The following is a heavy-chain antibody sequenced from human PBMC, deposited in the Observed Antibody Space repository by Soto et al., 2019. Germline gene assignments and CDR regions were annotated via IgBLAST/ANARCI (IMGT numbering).Heavy chain of an antibody. CDR2: IYPSDSDT. J-gene: IGHJ4*02. V-gene: IGHV5-51*01. CDR3: ARGGVSTRTFDY. Sequence: GESLKISCKGSGYNFAGYWIAWVRQMPGKGLELLGIIYPSDSDTRYRPSFQGQVTISADKSISSAYLQWSSLRASDTAMYYCARGGVSTRTFDYWGQGTPVTVSS. CDR1: GYNFAGYW. D-gene: IGHD3-3*01.